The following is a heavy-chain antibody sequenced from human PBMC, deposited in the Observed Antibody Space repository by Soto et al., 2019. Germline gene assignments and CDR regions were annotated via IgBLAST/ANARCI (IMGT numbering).Heavy chain of an antibody. Sequence: SETLSLTCTVSGGSISSGDYYWSWIRQPPGKGLEWIGYIYYSGSTYYNPSLKSRVTISVDTSKNQFSLKLSSVTAADTAVYYCARGVNGYRVDYWGQGTLVTVSS. J-gene: IGHJ4*02. CDR3: ARGVNGYRVDY. CDR1: GGSISSGDYY. CDR2: IYYSGST. V-gene: IGHV4-30-4*01. D-gene: IGHD5-12*01.